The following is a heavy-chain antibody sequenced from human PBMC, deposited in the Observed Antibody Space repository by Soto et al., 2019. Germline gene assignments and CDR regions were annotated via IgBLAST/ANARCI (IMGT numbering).Heavy chain of an antibody. CDR3: ARGVTMVRGVIHTPYFDY. CDR1: GGSISSGGYY. V-gene: IGHV4-31*03. Sequence: QVQLQESGPGLVKPSQTLSLTCTVSGGSISSGGYYWIWLRQHPGKGLEWIGYIYYSGSTYYNPSVKSRVTISVDTLKNQFSLKLGSVTAADTAVYYCARGVTMVRGVIHTPYFDYWGQGTLVTVSS. CDR2: IYYSGST. D-gene: IGHD3-10*01. J-gene: IGHJ4*02.